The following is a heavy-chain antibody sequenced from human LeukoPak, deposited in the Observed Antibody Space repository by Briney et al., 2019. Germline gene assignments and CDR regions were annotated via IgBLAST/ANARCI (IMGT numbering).Heavy chain of an antibody. CDR1: GDSISSSNHY. D-gene: IGHD6-13*01. Sequence: ASETLSLTCIVSGDSISSSNHYWGWIRQPPGKGLEWIGEINHSGSTNYNPSLKSRVTISVDTSKNQFSLKLSSVTAADTAVYYCARRAWRMYSSSWRRTDNYNWFDPWDQGTLVTVSS. CDR3: ARRAWRMYSSSWRRTDNYNWFDP. J-gene: IGHJ5*02. V-gene: IGHV4-39*07. CDR2: INHSGST.